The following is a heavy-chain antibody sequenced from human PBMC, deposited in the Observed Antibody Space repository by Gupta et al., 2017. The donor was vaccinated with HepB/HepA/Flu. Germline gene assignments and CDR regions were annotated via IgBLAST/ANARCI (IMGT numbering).Heavy chain of an antibody. J-gene: IGHJ5*02. CDR2: IYYSGST. CDR1: GGSISSGGYY. D-gene: IGHD5-18*01. CDR3: ARENAPSPAMDHNWFDP. V-gene: IGHV4-31*03. Sequence: QVQLQESGPGLVKPSQTLSLTCTVSGGSISSGGYYWSWIRQHPGKGLEWIGYIYYSGSTYYNPSLKSRVTISVDTSKNQFSLKLSSVTAADTAVYYCARENAPSPAMDHNWFDPWGQGTLVTGSS.